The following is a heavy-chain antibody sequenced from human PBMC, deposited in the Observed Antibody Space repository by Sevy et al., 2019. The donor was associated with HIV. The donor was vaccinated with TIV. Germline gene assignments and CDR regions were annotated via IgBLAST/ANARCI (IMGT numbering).Heavy chain of an antibody. J-gene: IGHJ6*02. CDR1: GDTFSTYD. CDR2: MSPKSGST. CDR3: ASGGSGDVGNYGYYYYGMDV. D-gene: IGHD1-7*01. V-gene: IGHV1-8*02. Sequence: ASVKVSCKASGDTFSTYDINWVRQAPGQGLEWMGWMSPKSGSTGFAQKFQGRLTMTRDTSINTAYMELSSLRSEDTAAYYCASGGSGDVGNYGYYYYGMDVWGQGTTVTVSS.